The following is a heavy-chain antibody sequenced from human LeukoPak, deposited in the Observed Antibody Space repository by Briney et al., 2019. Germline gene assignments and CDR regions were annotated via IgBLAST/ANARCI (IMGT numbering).Heavy chain of an antibody. D-gene: IGHD4-17*01. J-gene: IGHJ5*02. V-gene: IGHV3-49*04. CDR2: IRSKAYGGTT. Sequence: PGGSLRLSCTASGFTFGDYAMSWVRQAPGKGLEWVGFIRSKAYGGTTEYAASVKGRFTISRDDSKSIAYLQMNSLKTEDTAVYYCTRVNYGDYVGQNWLDPWGQGTLVTVSS. CDR3: TRVNYGDYVGQNWLDP. CDR1: GFTFGDYA.